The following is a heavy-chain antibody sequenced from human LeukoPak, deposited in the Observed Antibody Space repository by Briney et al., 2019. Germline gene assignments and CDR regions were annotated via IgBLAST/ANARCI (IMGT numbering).Heavy chain of an antibody. Sequence: PGGSLRLSCAASGFTFGSYAMSWVRQTPGKGLEWVSIITNGGGTTYYADSVRARFTISRDNSKNMLYLQMDSLRAEDTAVYYCVKLSSGSGSKFGFDSWGQGTLVTVSS. J-gene: IGHJ4*02. CDR1: GFTFGSYA. D-gene: IGHD6-19*01. CDR2: ITNGGGTT. CDR3: VKLSSGSGSKFGFDS. V-gene: IGHV3-23*01.